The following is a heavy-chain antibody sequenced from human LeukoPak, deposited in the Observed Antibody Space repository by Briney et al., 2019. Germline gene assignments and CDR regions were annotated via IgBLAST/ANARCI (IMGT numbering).Heavy chain of an antibody. Sequence: GRSLRLSCAASGFTFDDYAMHWVRQAPGKGLEWVSGISWNSGSIGYADSVKGRFTISRDNAKNSLYLQMNGLRAEDMALYYCAKDHSSSWYDSSAFDIWGQGTMVTVSS. V-gene: IGHV3-9*03. J-gene: IGHJ3*02. CDR2: ISWNSGSI. CDR1: GFTFDDYA. CDR3: AKDHSSSWYDSSAFDI. D-gene: IGHD6-13*01.